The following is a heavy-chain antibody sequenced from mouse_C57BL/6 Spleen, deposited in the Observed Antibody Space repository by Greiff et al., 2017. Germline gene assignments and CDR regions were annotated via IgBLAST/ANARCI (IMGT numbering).Heavy chain of an antibody. J-gene: IGHJ2*01. CDR1: GYTFTSYW. CDR2: IYPSDSET. Sequence: QVQLQQPGAELVRPGSSVKLSCKASGYTFTSYWMDWVKQRPGQGLEWIGNIYPSDSETHYNQKFKDKATLTVDKSSSTAYMQLSSLTSEDSAVYYCARWVYYYGSSNYFDYWGQGTTLTVSS. D-gene: IGHD1-1*01. V-gene: IGHV1-61*01. CDR3: ARWVYYYGSSNYFDY.